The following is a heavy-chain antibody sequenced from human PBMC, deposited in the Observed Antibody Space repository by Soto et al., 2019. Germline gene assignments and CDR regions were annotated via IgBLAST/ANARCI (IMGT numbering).Heavy chain of an antibody. CDR3: IKAATVTAVGGYR. CDR1: GFAFSSYW. V-gene: IGHV3-74*03. J-gene: IGHJ4*02. CDR2: MSSDGTNT. D-gene: IGHD2-21*02. Sequence: EVQLVESGGGLVQPGGSLRLSCAASGFAFSSYWMQWVRQPPGKGPVWVSRMSSDGTNTTYADPVKGRFTISRDNAKNTPHLQLTSLTDDDTAVYYCIKAATVTAVGGYRGGQGPLVTVSS.